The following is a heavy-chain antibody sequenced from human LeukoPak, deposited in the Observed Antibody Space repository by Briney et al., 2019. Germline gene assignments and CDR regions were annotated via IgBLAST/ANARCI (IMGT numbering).Heavy chain of an antibody. Sequence: PGRSLRLSCAASGFNFSSYGMHWVRQAPGKGLEWVAVISYDGSNKYYADSVKGRFTISRDNSKNTLYLQMNSLRAEDTAVYYCAREYDSSGYYYENWFDPWGQGTLVTVSS. D-gene: IGHD3-22*01. CDR3: AREYDSSGYYYENWFDP. J-gene: IGHJ5*02. CDR2: ISYDGSNK. V-gene: IGHV3-30*03. CDR1: GFNFSSYG.